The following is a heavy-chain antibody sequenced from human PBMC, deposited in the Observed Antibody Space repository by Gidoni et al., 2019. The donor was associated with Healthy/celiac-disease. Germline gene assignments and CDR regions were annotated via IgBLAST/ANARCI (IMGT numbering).Heavy chain of an antibody. CDR1: GYTFTGYY. D-gene: IGHD2-2*01. Sequence: QVQLVQSGAAVKKPGASVKVSCKASGYTFTGYYMHWVRQAPGQGLEWMGWINPNSGGTNYAQKFQGRVTMTRDTSISTAYMELSRLRSDDTAVYYCARSSLPAAKYRWFDPWGQGTLVTVSS. J-gene: IGHJ5*02. CDR3: ARSSLPAAKYRWFDP. CDR2: INPNSGGT. V-gene: IGHV1-2*02.